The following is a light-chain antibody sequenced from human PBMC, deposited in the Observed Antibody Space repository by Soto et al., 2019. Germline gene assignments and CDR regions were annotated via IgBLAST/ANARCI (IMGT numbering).Light chain of an antibody. CDR2: KAS. CDR3: QQFNSYPGT. J-gene: IGKJ1*01. CDR1: QSISSW. Sequence: DIQMTQSPSTLSASVGDRVTITCRASQSISSWLAWYQQKPGKAPNLLIYKASSLESGVPSRFSGSGSGTEFTLTISSLQPDDFATYYCQQFNSYPGTFGQGTKVELK. V-gene: IGKV1-5*03.